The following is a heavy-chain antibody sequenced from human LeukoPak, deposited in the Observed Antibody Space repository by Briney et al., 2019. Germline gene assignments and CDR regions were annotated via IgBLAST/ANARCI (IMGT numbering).Heavy chain of an antibody. Sequence: ASVKVSCKASGYTFTSYGISWVRQAPGQGLEWMGWISAYNGNTNYAQKFQGRVTMTRNTSISTAYMELSSLISEDTAVYYCARGGYPFDYWGQGTLVTVSS. J-gene: IGHJ4*02. CDR1: GYTFTSYG. V-gene: IGHV1-18*01. CDR3: ARGGYPFDY. CDR2: ISAYNGNT. D-gene: IGHD3-16*02.